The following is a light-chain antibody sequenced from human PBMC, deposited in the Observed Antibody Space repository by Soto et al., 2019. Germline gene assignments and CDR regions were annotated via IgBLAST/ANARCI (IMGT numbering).Light chain of an antibody. CDR2: DVN. Sequence: QSALTQPPSASGSPGQSVTISCTGTSSDVGGYNYVSWYQQHPGKAPKVMIYDVNKRPSGVPDRSSGSKSGNTASLTVSGLQAEDEGDYYCSSHAGGQNVVFGGGTKLTVL. J-gene: IGLJ2*01. V-gene: IGLV2-8*01. CDR3: SSHAGGQNVV. CDR1: SSDVGGYNY.